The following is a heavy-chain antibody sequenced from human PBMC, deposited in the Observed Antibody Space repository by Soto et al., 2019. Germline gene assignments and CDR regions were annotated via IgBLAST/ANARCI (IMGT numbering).Heavy chain of an antibody. J-gene: IGHJ1*01. CDR2: ISIYNGAT. CDR3: ARDLMKQWEVRGYVNFQH. D-gene: IGHD6-19*01. Sequence: QVQLVQSGAEVKKPGASVKVSCKASGYTFTSYTINWVRQAPGQGLEWMGWISIYNGATNYAQKFQDRVTMTTDTSTSTVYMEVRSLRSDDTAVYFCARDLMKQWEVRGYVNFQHWGQGTLVSVSS. V-gene: IGHV1-18*01. CDR1: GYTFTSYT.